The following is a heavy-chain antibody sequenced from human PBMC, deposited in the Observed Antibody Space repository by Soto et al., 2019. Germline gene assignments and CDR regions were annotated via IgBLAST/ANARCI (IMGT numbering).Heavy chain of an antibody. CDR3: ARDPALSSGYYPYYFDY. CDR1: GGTFSSYA. D-gene: IGHD3-22*01. V-gene: IGHV1-69*13. Sequence: SVKVSCKASGGTFSSYAISWVRQAPGQGLEWMGGIIPIFGTANYAQKFQGRVTITVGESTSTAYMELSSLRSEDTAVYYCARDPALSSGYYPYYFDYWGQGTLVTVSS. CDR2: IIPIFGTA. J-gene: IGHJ4*02.